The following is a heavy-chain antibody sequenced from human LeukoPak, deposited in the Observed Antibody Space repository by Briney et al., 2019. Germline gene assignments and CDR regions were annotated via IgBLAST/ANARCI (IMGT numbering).Heavy chain of an antibody. Sequence: PSETLSLTCTVSGASISSYYWSWIRQPPGKGLEWIGYIYYGGSTNYNPSLKSRITISVDTSKNQFPLNLRSVTAADTAVYFCASSGTTRNWFDPWGQGTLVTVSS. CDR2: IYYGGST. V-gene: IGHV4-59*01. CDR3: ASSGTTRNWFDP. CDR1: GASISSYY. J-gene: IGHJ5*02. D-gene: IGHD1-1*01.